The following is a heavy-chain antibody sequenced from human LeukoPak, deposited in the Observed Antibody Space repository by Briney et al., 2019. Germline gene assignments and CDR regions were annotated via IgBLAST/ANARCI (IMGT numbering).Heavy chain of an antibody. CDR1: GNTLTELS. CDR3: ATLVGRYCSGGSCFEY. CDR2: FDPEDGET. J-gene: IGHJ4*02. D-gene: IGHD2-15*01. V-gene: IGHV1-24*01. Sequence: ASVKVSCKVSGNTLTELSMHWVRQAPGKGLEWMGGFDPEDGETIYAQKFQGRVTMTEDTSTDTAYMELSSLRSEDTAVYYCATLVGRYCSGGSCFEYWGQGTLVTVSS.